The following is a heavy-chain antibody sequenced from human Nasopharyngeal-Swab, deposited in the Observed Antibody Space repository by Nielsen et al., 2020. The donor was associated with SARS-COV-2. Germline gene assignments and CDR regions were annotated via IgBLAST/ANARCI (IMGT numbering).Heavy chain of an antibody. CDR1: GGTFSSYA. Sequence: SVKVSCKASGGTFSSYAISWVRQAPGQGLEWMGGIIPIFGTANYAQKFQGRVTITADKSTSTAYMELSSLRSEDTAVYYCARVIDGDYYDSSGFDYWGQGTLVTVSS. D-gene: IGHD3-22*01. CDR3: ARVIDGDYYDSSGFDY. J-gene: IGHJ4*02. CDR2: IIPIFGTA. V-gene: IGHV1-69*06.